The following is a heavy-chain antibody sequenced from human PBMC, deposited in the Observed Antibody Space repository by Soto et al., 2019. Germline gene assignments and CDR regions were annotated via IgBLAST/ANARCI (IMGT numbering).Heavy chain of an antibody. CDR3: AKGLQLWFPLGWFDP. CDR2: ISGSGGST. V-gene: IGHV3-23*01. CDR1: GFTFSSYA. J-gene: IGHJ5*02. D-gene: IGHD5-18*01. Sequence: EVQLLESGGGLVQPGGSLRLSCAASGFTFSSYAMSWVRQAPGKGLEWVSAISGSGGSTYYAGSVQGRFTISRDNSKNTLYLQMNSLRAEDTAVYYCAKGLQLWFPLGWFDPWGQGTLVTVSS.